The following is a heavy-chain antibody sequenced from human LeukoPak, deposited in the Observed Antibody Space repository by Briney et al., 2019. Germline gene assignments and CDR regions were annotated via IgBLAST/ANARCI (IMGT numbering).Heavy chain of an antibody. CDR3: ARGRGSSWYWEYFQH. D-gene: IGHD6-13*01. J-gene: IGHJ1*01. CDR1: GGSFSGYY. V-gene: IGHV4-34*01. CDR2: INHSGST. Sequence: SETLSLTCAVYGGSFSGYYWGWIRQPPGKGLEWIGEINHSGSTNYNPSLKSRVTISVDTSKNQFSLKLSSVTAADTAVYYCARGRGSSWYWEYFQHWGQGTLVTVSS.